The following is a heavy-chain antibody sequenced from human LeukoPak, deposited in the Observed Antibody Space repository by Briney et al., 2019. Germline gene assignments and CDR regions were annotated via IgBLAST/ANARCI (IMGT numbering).Heavy chain of an antibody. CDR2: IKQDGSEK. V-gene: IGHV3-7*01. J-gene: IGHJ5*02. Sequence: PGGSLRLSCAASGFTFSSYWMSWVRQAPGKGLEWVANIKQDGSEKYYVDSVKGRFTISRDNAKNSLYLQMNSLRAEDTAVCYCARDHYDSSGYFQFDPWGQGTLVTVSS. CDR3: ARDHYDSSGYFQFDP. D-gene: IGHD3-22*01. CDR1: GFTFSSYW.